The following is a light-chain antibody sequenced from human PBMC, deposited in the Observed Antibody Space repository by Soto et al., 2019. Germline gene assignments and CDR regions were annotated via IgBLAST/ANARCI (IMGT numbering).Light chain of an antibody. Sequence: EIVMTQPPGTLSVSPGETATLSCRASQSVGDNLAWYQHKPGQAPRLLIYGASTRATDIPARFSGSGSGTEFSLTITSLRSEDFAVYYCQQYKQWPPYTFGGGPKVDIK. CDR2: GAS. V-gene: IGKV3-15*01. CDR3: QQYKQWPPYT. CDR1: QSVGDN. J-gene: IGKJ4*01.